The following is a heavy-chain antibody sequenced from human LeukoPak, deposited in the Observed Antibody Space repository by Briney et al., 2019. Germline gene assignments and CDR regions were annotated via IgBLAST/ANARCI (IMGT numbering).Heavy chain of an antibody. D-gene: IGHD2-2*01. V-gene: IGHV3-11*04. J-gene: IGHJ6*03. CDR2: ISSSGSTI. CDR3: ARDVGDCSSTSCQRDYYYMDV. CDR1: GFTFSDYY. Sequence: GGSLRLSCAASGFTFSDYYMSWIRQAPGKGLEWVSYISSSGSTIYYADSVKGRFTISRDNAKNSLYLQMNSLRAEDTAVYYCARDVGDCSSTSCQRDYYYMDVWGKGTTVTVSS.